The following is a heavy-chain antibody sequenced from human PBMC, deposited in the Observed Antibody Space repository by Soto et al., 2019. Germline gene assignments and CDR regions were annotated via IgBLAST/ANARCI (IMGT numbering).Heavy chain of an antibody. CDR1: GYSFTYSD. J-gene: IGHJ4*02. CDR3: ARVKGYGSGSEGFDH. Sequence: QVQLTQSGAEVQKPGASVKVACKTSGYSFTYSDINWVRQAPGQGLEWMGWLNPNTGATGSAVQFKGRLIITNDIATTTVFMELRGLRSEDTAVYYCARVKGYGSGSEGFDHWGQGTMVTVSS. D-gene: IGHD3-10*01. V-gene: IGHV1-8*02. CDR2: LNPNTGAT.